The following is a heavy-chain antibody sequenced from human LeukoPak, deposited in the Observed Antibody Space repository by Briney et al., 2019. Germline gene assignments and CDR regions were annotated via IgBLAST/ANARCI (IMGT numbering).Heavy chain of an antibody. CDR1: GFIFSNYA. Sequence: GGSLRLSCAASGFIFSNYAMSWVRQAPAKGLEWVSGINENGGSTYYADSVKGRFTISRDNSKNTLYLQMSSLGAEDTAVYYCAKGVGVSGYYPFDQWGQGTLVTVSS. CDR3: AKGVGVSGYYPFDQ. J-gene: IGHJ4*02. CDR2: INENGGST. V-gene: IGHV3-23*01. D-gene: IGHD3-22*01.